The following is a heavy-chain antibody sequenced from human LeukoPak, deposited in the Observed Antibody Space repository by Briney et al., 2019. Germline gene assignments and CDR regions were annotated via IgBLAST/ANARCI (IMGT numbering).Heavy chain of an antibody. CDR3: ARVSWSRTNWFDP. Sequence: SQTLSLTCAISGDSVSSNSAAWNWITQSPSRGLEWLGRTYYRSKWYNDYAESVKSRITINPDTSKNQFFLQLNSVTPEDTAVYYCARVSWSRTNWFDPWGQGTLVTVSS. CDR2: TYYRSKWYN. J-gene: IGHJ5*02. CDR1: GDSVSSNSAA. V-gene: IGHV6-1*01.